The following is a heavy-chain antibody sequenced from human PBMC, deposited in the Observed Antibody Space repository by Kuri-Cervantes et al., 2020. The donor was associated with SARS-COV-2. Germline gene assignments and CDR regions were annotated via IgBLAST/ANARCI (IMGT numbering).Heavy chain of an antibody. D-gene: IGHD5-12*01. Sequence: SETLSLTCTVSGGSISGYYWSWIRQPPGKGLEWIGEINHSGSTNYNPSLKSRVTISVDTSKNQFSLKLSSVTAADTAVYYCARQGANLDYWGQGTLVTVSS. CDR1: GGSISGYY. V-gene: IGHV4-34*01. J-gene: IGHJ4*02. CDR2: INHSGST. CDR3: ARQGANLDY.